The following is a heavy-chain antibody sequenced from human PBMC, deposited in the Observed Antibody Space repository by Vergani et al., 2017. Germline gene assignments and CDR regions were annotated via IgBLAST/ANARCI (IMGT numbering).Heavy chain of an antibody. Sequence: VQLVESGGGLVKPGGSLRLSCAASGFTFSDFSMSWVRQAPGKGQEWVAFIGSSGPYINYADSVKGRFITSRDNTNNSLFLQLRSLSAEDAAVYYCARDCTSGGCSDNYGMDVWGQGATVTVSS. J-gene: IGHJ6*02. D-gene: IGHD2-8*01. CDR2: IGSSGPYI. V-gene: IGHV3-21*06. CDR1: GFTFSDFS. CDR3: ARDCTSGGCSDNYGMDV.